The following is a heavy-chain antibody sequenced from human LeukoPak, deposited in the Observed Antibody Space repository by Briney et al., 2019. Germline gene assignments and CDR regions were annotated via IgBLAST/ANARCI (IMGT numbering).Heavy chain of an antibody. D-gene: IGHD3-22*01. Sequence: SETLSLTCTVSGGSISSGGYYWSWIRQHPGKGLEGLGYIYYSGSTYYNPSLKSRVTISVDTSKNQFCLKLSSVTAADTAVYYCARARPNYYDSSGYSDWGQGTLVTVSS. J-gene: IGHJ4*02. V-gene: IGHV4-31*03. CDR3: ARARPNYYDSSGYSD. CDR1: GGSISSGGYY. CDR2: IYYSGST.